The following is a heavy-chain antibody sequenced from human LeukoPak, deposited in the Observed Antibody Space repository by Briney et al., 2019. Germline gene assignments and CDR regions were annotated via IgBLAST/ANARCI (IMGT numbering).Heavy chain of an antibody. CDR2: ISSSSSYI. CDR3: AKRGVVIRVILVGFHKEAYYFDS. CDR1: GFTFSSYS. D-gene: IGHD3-22*01. J-gene: IGHJ4*02. V-gene: IGHV3-21*04. Sequence: GGSLRLSCAASGFTFSSYSMNWVRQAPGKGLEWVSSISSSSSYIYYADSVKGRFTISRDNPKNTLYLQMNSLRAEDTAVYFCAKRGVVIRVILVGFHKEAYYFDSWGQGALVTVSS.